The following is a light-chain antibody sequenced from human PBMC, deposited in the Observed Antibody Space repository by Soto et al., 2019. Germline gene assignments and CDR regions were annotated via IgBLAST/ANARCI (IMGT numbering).Light chain of an antibody. Sequence: EIVMTQSPATLSVSPGERATLSCRVSQSISNKLAWYQQKPGQPPRLLIYDTSTRATGIPARFSGSGSGTEFTLTINSLQSEDLAVYYCQQRSNLPWTFGQGTKV. CDR3: QQRSNLPWT. CDR1: QSISNK. V-gene: IGKV3-15*01. J-gene: IGKJ1*01. CDR2: DTS.